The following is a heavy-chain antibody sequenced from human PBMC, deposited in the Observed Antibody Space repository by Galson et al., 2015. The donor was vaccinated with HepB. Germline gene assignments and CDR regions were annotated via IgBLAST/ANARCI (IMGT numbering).Heavy chain of an antibody. CDR3: ATQSWAIFDY. CDR2: IKTDGTEE. Sequence: SLRLSCAASGFTFSTYWMSWVRQAPGKGLEWVANIKTDGTEEYYVDSVKGRFTVSRDNAKNSLFLQLNSLRAEDTGVYYCATQSWAIFDYWGQGSLVTVS. D-gene: IGHD6-13*01. CDR1: GFTFSTYW. V-gene: IGHV3-7*03. J-gene: IGHJ4*02.